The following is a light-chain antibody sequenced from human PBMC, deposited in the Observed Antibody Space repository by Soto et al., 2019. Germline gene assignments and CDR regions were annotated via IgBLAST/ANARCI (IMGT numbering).Light chain of an antibody. Sequence: EIVMTQSPATLSVSPGERATLSCRASQSVSSNLAWYQRKPGQAPRLLIYGAPTRATGIPARFSGSGSGTEFTLTISSLQSEDFAVYYCQQYNNWPPRAWTFGQGTKVEIK. CDR3: QQYNNWPPRAWT. V-gene: IGKV3-15*01. CDR1: QSVSSN. J-gene: IGKJ1*01. CDR2: GAP.